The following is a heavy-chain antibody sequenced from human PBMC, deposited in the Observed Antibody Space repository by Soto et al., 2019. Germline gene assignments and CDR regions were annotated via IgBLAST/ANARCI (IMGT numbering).Heavy chain of an antibody. CDR3: AHRRYDSSSYSAFDV. V-gene: IGHV2-5*02. J-gene: IGHJ3*01. CDR1: GFSLSTSAVG. CDR2: IYWDGDK. Sequence: QITLKESGPTLVKPTQTLTLTCTFSGFSLSTSAVGVGWIRQPPGKALEWLALIYWDGDKCYSPYLKTRLTITNDTSKNQVVLTMTNMDPVDTATYYCAHRRYDSSSYSAFDVWGQGTMVTVSS. D-gene: IGHD3-22*01.